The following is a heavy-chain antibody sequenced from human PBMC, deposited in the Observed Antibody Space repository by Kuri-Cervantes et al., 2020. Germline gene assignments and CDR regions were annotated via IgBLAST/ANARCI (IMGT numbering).Heavy chain of an antibody. Sequence: GGSLRLSCAAPGFTFSSYGMHWVRQAPGKGLEWVAVISYDGSNKYYADSVKGRFTISRDNSKNTLYLQMNSLRAEDTAVYYCAKGEGSSWYACDYWGQGTLVTVSS. D-gene: IGHD6-13*01. CDR2: ISYDGSNK. V-gene: IGHV3-30*18. J-gene: IGHJ4*02. CDR1: GFTFSSYG. CDR3: AKGEGSSWYACDY.